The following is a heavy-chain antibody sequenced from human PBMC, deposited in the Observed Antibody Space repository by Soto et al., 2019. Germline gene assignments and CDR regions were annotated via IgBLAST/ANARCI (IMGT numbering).Heavy chain of an antibody. CDR3: ARFNQLLPGYYYGMDV. CDR2: IIPIFGTA. CDR1: GGTFSSYA. D-gene: IGHD2-2*01. J-gene: IGHJ6*02. Sequence: ASVKVSCKASGGTFSSYAISWVRQAPGQGLEWMGGIIPIFGTANYAQKFQGRVTITADESTSTAYMELSSLRSEDTAVYYCARFNQLLPGYYYGMDVWGQGTTVTVSS. V-gene: IGHV1-69*13.